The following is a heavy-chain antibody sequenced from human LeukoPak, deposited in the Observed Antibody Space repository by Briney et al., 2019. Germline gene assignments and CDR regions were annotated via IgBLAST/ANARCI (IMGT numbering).Heavy chain of an antibody. D-gene: IGHD6-6*01. CDR2: ISSDGSNK. V-gene: IGHV3-30*01. CDR1: GLNFSSYA. J-gene: IGHJ5*02. CDR3: ARDNDPDYSSSPGWFDP. Sequence: GGSLRLSCAAPGLNFSSYAMNWFRQTPGKGLEWVTVISSDGSNKFYADSVKGRFTVSRDNSKNTLFLLMNSLRTEDTAVYYCARDNDPDYSSSPGWFDPWGQGTLVTVSS.